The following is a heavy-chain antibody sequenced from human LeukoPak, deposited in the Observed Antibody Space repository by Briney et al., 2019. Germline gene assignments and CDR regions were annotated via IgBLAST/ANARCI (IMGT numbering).Heavy chain of an antibody. D-gene: IGHD3-22*01. CDR1: GFTFSRNA. Sequence: LRLSCAASGFTFSRNAMNWVRQAPGKGLEWIGYIYYSGSTYYNPSLKSRVTISVDTSKNQFSLKLSSVTAADTAVYYCARGPGYYYDYWGQGTLVTVSS. CDR3: ARGPGYYYDY. J-gene: IGHJ4*02. V-gene: IGHV4-30-4*08. CDR2: IYYSGST.